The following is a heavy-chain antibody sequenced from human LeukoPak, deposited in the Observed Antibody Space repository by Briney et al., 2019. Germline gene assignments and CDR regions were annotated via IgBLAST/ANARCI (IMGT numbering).Heavy chain of an antibody. D-gene: IGHD3-10*01. CDR2: IYHSGST. V-gene: IGHV4-30-2*01. CDR1: GGSISSGGYS. J-gene: IGHJ4*02. Sequence: SQTLSLTCAVSGGSISSGGYSWRWLRQPPGKGLEWIVYIYHSGSTYYNPSLKSRVTISVDRSKNQFSLKLSSVTAADTAVYYCARVTVRGGFDYWGQGTLVTVSS. CDR3: ARVTVRGGFDY.